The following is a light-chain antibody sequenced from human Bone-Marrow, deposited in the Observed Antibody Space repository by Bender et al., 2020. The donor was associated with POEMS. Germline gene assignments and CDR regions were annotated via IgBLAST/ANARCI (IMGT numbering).Light chain of an antibody. CDR1: SSDVGGYNF. V-gene: IGLV2-8*01. Sequence: QSALTQPPSASGPPGQSVTISCTGTSSDVGGYNFVSWYQQHPGKAPKLMIYEESKRPSGVPDRFSGSTTRNTPALTVSGLRAEDESDYYCNSYAGSNNLLCGTGTKVTVL. CDR2: EES. CDR3: NSYAGSNNLL. J-gene: IGLJ1*01.